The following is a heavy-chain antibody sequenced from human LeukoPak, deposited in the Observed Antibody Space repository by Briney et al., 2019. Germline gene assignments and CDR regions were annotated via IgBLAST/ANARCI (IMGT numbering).Heavy chain of an antibody. J-gene: IGHJ4*02. V-gene: IGHV1-69*06. CDR1: GGTFSSYA. Sequence: SVKVSCKASGGTFSSYAISWVRQAPGQGLEWMGGIIPIFGTANYAQKFQGRVTITADKSTSTAYMELSSLRSEDTAVYYCARAIPSRSSGSGACDYWGQGTLVTVSS. CDR2: IIPIFGTA. D-gene: IGHD6-19*01. CDR3: ARAIPSRSSGSGACDY.